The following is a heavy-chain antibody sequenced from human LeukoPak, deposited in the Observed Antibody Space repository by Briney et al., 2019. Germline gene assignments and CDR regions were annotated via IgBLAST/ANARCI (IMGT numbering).Heavy chain of an antibody. CDR1: GFTFSSYW. Sequence: HAGGSLRLSCAASGFTFSSYWMSWVRQAPGKGLEWVANIKQDGSEKYYVDSVKGRFTISRDNAKNSLYLQMNSLRAEDTAVYYCARDGTSYDFWSGYFDYWGQGTLVTVSS. J-gene: IGHJ4*02. CDR2: IKQDGSEK. D-gene: IGHD3-3*01. V-gene: IGHV3-7*01. CDR3: ARDGTSYDFWSGYFDY.